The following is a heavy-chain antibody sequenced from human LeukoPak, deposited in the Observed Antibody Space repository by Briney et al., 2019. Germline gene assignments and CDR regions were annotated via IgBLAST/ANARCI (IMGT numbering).Heavy chain of an antibody. CDR2: ISSSGSTI. J-gene: IGHJ4*02. CDR3: ARGWLRAYYFDY. V-gene: IGHV3-48*03. D-gene: IGHD5-12*01. Sequence: GGSLRLSCAASGFTFSNYEMNWVRQAPGKGLEWVSCISSSGSTIYYADSVKGRFTISRDNAKNSLYLQMNSLRAEDTAVYYCARGWLRAYYFDYWGQGTLVTVSS. CDR1: GFTFSNYE.